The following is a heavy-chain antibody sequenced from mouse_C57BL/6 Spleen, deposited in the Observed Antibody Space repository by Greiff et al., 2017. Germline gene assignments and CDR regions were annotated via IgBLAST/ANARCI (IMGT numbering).Heavy chain of an antibody. CDR3: ARQGLYGNYDAMDY. CDR1: GFTFSSYG. J-gene: IGHJ4*01. D-gene: IGHD2-1*01. V-gene: IGHV5-6*01. CDR2: ISSGGSYT. Sequence: VQLKESGGDLVKPGGSLKLSCAASGFTFSSYGMSWVRQTPDKRLEWVATISSGGSYTYYPDSVKGRFTISRDNAKNTLYLQMSSLKSEDTAMYYCARQGLYGNYDAMDYWGQGTSVTVSS.